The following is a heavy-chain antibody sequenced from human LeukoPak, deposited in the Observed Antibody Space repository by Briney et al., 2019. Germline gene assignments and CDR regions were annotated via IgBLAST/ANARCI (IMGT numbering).Heavy chain of an antibody. Sequence: SETLSLTCTVSGGSISGSSYYWGWIRQPPGKGLEWIGTIYYRGNTYYNPSLKSRVSISVDTSKNQFSLSLRSVTAADTAVYYCARVSGYDWESFYDYWGQGTLVTVSS. CDR2: IYYRGNT. J-gene: IGHJ4*02. CDR3: ARVSGYDWESFYDY. D-gene: IGHD5-12*01. V-gene: IGHV4-39*07. CDR1: GGSISGSSYY.